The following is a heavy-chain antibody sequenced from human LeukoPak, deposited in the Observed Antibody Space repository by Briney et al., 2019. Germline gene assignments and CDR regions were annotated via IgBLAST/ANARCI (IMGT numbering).Heavy chain of an antibody. V-gene: IGHV3-74*01. Sequence: TGGSLRLSCAASGFTFSSYWMHWVRQAPGKGLVWVSRINSDGSSTSYADSVKGRFTISRDNAKNTLYLQMNSLRAEDTAVYYCARAVSLYYDSSGYYYIDYWGQGTLVTVSS. CDR2: INSDGSST. CDR3: ARAVSLYYDSSGYYYIDY. J-gene: IGHJ4*02. D-gene: IGHD3-22*01. CDR1: GFTFSSYW.